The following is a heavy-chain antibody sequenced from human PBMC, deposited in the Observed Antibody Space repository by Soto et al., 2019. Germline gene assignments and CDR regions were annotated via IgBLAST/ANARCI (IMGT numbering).Heavy chain of an antibody. CDR1: GFTFNTYW. J-gene: IGHJ5*02. D-gene: IGHD7-27*01. Sequence: EVQLVESGGGLVQPGGSLRLSCTASGFTFNTYWMHWVRQAPGKGLVWVSRINPDGSTITYADSVKGRFTISRDNAKNTLYLQMNSLRAEDTAVYYCVKDHLGNSWFDPWGQGTLVTVSS. CDR2: INPDGSTI. CDR3: VKDHLGNSWFDP. V-gene: IGHV3-74*03.